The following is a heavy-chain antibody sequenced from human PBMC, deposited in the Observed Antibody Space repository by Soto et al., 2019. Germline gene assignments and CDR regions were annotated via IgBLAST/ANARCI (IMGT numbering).Heavy chain of an antibody. Sequence: SVKVSCKASGGTFSSYAISWVRQAPGQGLEWMGGIIPIFGTANYAQKFQGRVTITADESTSTAYMELSSLRSEDTAVYYCARAKQYTYYYDSSGYYDYWGQGPLVTVSS. V-gene: IGHV1-69*13. J-gene: IGHJ4*02. D-gene: IGHD3-22*01. CDR3: ARAKQYTYYYDSSGYYDY. CDR2: IIPIFGTA. CDR1: GGTFSSYA.